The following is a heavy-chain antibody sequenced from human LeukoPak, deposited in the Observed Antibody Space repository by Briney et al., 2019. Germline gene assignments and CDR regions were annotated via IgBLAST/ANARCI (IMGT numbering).Heavy chain of an antibody. Sequence: PSETLSLTCTVSGGSISSSSYYWGWIRQPPGKGLEWIGSIYHSGSTFYNPSLKSRVTISVDTSKNQFSLKLSSVTAADTAVYYCARQTTATTYDYWGQGTLVTVSS. CDR2: IYHSGST. CDR3: ARQTTATTYDY. CDR1: GGSISSSSYY. J-gene: IGHJ4*02. V-gene: IGHV4-39*01. D-gene: IGHD4-17*01.